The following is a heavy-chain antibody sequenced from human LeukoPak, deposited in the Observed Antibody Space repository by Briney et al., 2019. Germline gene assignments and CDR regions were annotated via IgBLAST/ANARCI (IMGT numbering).Heavy chain of an antibody. Sequence: GGSLRLSCAASGLTFSSHWMHWVRQAPGKGLVWVSRITNDGSSTTYADSVKGRFTISRDNAKNTVYLQMNSLRVEDTAVYYCARDIVIGSGSCLDWGQGTLVTVSS. CDR1: GLTFSSHW. V-gene: IGHV3-74*01. D-gene: IGHD3-10*01. J-gene: IGHJ4*02. CDR2: ITNDGSST. CDR3: ARDIVIGSGSCLD.